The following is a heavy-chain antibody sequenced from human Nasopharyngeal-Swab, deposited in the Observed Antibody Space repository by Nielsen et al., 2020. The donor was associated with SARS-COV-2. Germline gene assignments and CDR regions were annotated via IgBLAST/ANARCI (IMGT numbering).Heavy chain of an antibody. J-gene: IGHJ4*02. CDR3: ARYCGSTSADFDY. V-gene: IGHV4-39*01. D-gene: IGHD2-2*01. CDR2: IDYRGSI. Sequence: WIRQPPGKGLEWIGSIDYRGSIYYNLSLKSRVTISVDTSRNQFSLKVSSVTAADTAVYYCARYCGSTSADFDYWGQGTLVTVSS.